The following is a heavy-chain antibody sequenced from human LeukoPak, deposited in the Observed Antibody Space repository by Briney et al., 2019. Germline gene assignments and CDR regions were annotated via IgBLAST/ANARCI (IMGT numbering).Heavy chain of an antibody. D-gene: IGHD6-19*01. V-gene: IGHV4-59*01. Sequence: MTSETLSLTCTVSGGSISSYYWSWIRQPPGKGLEWIGYIYYSGSTNYKPSLKSRVTISVDTSKNQFSLKLSSVTAADTAVYYCARSYSSYDAFNIWGQGTRVTVSS. J-gene: IGHJ3*02. CDR2: IYYSGST. CDR1: GGSISSYY. CDR3: ARSYSSYDAFNI.